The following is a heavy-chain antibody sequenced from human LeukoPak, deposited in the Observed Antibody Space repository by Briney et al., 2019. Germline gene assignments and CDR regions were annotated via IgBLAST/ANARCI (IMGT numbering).Heavy chain of an antibody. Sequence: GGSLRLSCAASGFTFSSYSMNWVRQAPGKGLEWVSSISGSSSYIYYADSVKGRFTISRDNAKNSLYLQMNSLRAEDTAVYYCARTCPSKLRFDYWGQGTLVTVSS. CDR2: ISGSSSYI. V-gene: IGHV3-21*01. D-gene: IGHD3-10*01. CDR1: GFTFSSYS. CDR3: ARTCPSKLRFDY. J-gene: IGHJ4*02.